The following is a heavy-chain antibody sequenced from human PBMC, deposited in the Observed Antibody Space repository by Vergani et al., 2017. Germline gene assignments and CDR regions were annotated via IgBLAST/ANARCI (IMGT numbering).Heavy chain of an antibody. CDR1: GGSVDSRKHY. V-gene: IGHV4-39*01. CDR3: ASIARAPTRRNPPPDY. D-gene: IGHD3-16*02. Sequence: QVLLQESGPGLVKPSETLSLTCTVSGGSVDSRKHYWGWIRQPPGKGLEWIGTVSYSGATYYTPSLKNRVKVSLNTSENQFSLQMSSVTAADTAVYYCASIARAPTRRNPPPDYWGQGILVTVSS. J-gene: IGHJ4*02. CDR2: VSYSGAT.